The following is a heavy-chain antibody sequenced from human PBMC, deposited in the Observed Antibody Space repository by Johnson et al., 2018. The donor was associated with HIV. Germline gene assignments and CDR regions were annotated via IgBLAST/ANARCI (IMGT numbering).Heavy chain of an antibody. J-gene: IGHJ3*02. CDR2: IYSGGSP. CDR3: ARDHLSGSHAFDI. CDR1: GFTVSSNY. D-gene: IGHD2-15*01. Sequence: VQLVESGGGLVQPGGSLRLSCAASGFTVSSNYMSWVRQAPGKGLEWVSVIYSGGSPYYADSVKGRFTISRDNSKNTLYLQMNSMRAEDRAVYYCARDHLSGSHAFDIWGQGTMVTVSS. V-gene: IGHV3-66*01.